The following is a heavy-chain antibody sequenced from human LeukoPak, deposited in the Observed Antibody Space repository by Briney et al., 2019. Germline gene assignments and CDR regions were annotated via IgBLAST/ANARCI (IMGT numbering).Heavy chain of an antibody. CDR1: GFTFSSYA. J-gene: IGHJ4*02. D-gene: IGHD3-16*01. V-gene: IGHV3-30*04. CDR3: ARGDYGYYFDY. Sequence: GGSLRLSCAASGFTFSSYAMHWVRQAPGKGLEWVAVISYDGSNKYYADSVKGRFTISRDNSKNTLYLQMNRLRAEDTAVYYCARGDYGYYFDYWGQGTLVTVSS. CDR2: ISYDGSNK.